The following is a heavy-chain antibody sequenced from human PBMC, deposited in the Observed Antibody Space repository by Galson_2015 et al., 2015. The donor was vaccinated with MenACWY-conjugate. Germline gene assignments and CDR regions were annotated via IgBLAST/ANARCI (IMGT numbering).Heavy chain of an antibody. D-gene: IGHD3-16*01. Sequence: SLRLSCAASGFTFSSYWMHWVRQAPGKGLVWVSRVNSDGSGTGYADSVKGRFTISRDHAKNMLFLQMNSLKVEDMAVYYCARSYVPGSDRKNYYMDVWGRGTTVTVSS. CDR2: VNSDGSGT. J-gene: IGHJ6*03. CDR1: GFTFSSYW. CDR3: ARSYVPGSDRKNYYMDV. V-gene: IGHV3-74*01.